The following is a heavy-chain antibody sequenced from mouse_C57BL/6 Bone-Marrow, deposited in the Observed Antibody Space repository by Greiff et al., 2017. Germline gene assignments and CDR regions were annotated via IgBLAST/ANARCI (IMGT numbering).Heavy chain of an antibody. CDR3: AKHGFLLRRPVAY. V-gene: IGHV5-6*01. Sequence: EVHLVESGGDLVKPGGSLKLSCAATGFTFSSYGMSWVRQTPDKRLEWVATISSGGSYTYYPDSVKGRFTISRDNAKNTLYLQMSSLKSEDTAMYYCAKHGFLLRRPVAYWGQGTLVTVSA. J-gene: IGHJ3*01. CDR2: ISSGGSYT. D-gene: IGHD1-1*01. CDR1: GFTFSSYG.